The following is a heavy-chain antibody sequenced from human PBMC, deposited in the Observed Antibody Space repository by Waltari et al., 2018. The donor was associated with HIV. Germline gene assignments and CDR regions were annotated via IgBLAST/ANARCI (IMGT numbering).Heavy chain of an antibody. CDR2: IKQDGSDK. J-gene: IGHJ4*02. V-gene: IGHV3-7*01. CDR1: GCTFSSYW. CDR3: ASEGYSSGWSRDY. Sequence: EVQLVESGGGLVQPGGSLRLSCAASGCTFSSYWMSWVRQAPGKGLEWVANIKQDGSDKYYVDSVKGRFTISRDNGKNSLYLQMNSLRAEDTAVYYCASEGYSSGWSRDYWGQGTLVTVSS. D-gene: IGHD6-19*01.